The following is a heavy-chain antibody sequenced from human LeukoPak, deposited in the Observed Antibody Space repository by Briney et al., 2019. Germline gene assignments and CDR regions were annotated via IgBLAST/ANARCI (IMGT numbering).Heavy chain of an antibody. J-gene: IGHJ5*02. CDR1: GFTFSSYG. CDR2: ISYDGSNK. Sequence: PGGSLRLSCAASGFTFSSYGMHWVRQAPGKGLEGVAVISYDGSNKYYADSVKGRFTISRDNSKNTLYLQMNSLRAEDTAVYYCAKEIAVTDWFDPWGQGTLVTVSS. CDR3: AKEIAVTDWFDP. V-gene: IGHV3-30*18. D-gene: IGHD4-17*01.